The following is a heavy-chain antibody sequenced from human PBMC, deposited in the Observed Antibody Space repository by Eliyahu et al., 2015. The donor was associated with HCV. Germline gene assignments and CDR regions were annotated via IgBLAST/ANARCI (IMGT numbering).Heavy chain of an antibody. Sequence: QVQLQESGPGLVKPSETLSXTCPVPGGSIXPYYWXWIRXPPGKGLEWIGYIHYSGSTNYNPSLKSRVTISVDTSKNQFSLNLTSVTAADTAMYYCASGGGGIAVTGTGGWFDPWGQGTLVTVSS. CDR2: IHYSGST. J-gene: IGHJ5*02. V-gene: IGHV4-59*01. CDR3: ASGGGGIAVTGTGGWFDP. CDR1: GGSIXPYY. D-gene: IGHD6-19*01.